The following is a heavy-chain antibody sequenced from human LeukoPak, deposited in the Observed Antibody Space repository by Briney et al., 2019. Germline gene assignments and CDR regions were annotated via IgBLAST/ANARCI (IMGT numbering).Heavy chain of an antibody. J-gene: IGHJ6*03. CDR2: INPNSGGT. Sequence: ASVKVSCKASGYTFTGYYMHWVRQAPGQGLEWMGWINPNSGGTNYAQKFQGRVTMTRDTSISTAYMELSRLRSDDTAVYYCAMPPSYYYYYYMDVWGKGTTVTVSS. V-gene: IGHV1-2*02. D-gene: IGHD6-6*01. CDR1: GYTFTGYY. CDR3: AMPPSYYYYYYMDV.